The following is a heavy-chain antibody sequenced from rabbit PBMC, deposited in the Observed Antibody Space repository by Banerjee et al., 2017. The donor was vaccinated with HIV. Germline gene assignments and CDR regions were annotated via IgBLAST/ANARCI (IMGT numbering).Heavy chain of an antibody. CDR3: ARDLAGAIGWNFNL. J-gene: IGHJ4*01. D-gene: IGHD4-1*01. V-gene: IGHV1S40*01. CDR2: IGGGSSGIT. CDR1: GFDFSSTYY. Sequence: QSLEESGGGPVQPEGSLTLTCKASGFDFSSTYYMCWVRQAPGKGLEWIGCIGGGSSGITYYASWAKGRFTISKTSSTTVTLQMTSLTAADTATYFCARDLAGAIGWNFNLWGQGTLVTVS.